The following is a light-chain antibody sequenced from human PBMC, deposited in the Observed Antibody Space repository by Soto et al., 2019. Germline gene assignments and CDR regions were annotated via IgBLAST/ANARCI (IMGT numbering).Light chain of an antibody. V-gene: IGLV2-8*01. CDR2: EVS. Sequence: QSALTQPPSASGSPGQSVTISCTGTSSDVGGYNDVSWYQQHPGKAPKLMISEVSKRPSGVPDRFSGSKSGNTASLTVSGLQAEDEADYYCSSYTNSGTLMVFGGGTKLTVL. J-gene: IGLJ2*01. CDR1: SSDVGGYND. CDR3: SSYTNSGTLMV.